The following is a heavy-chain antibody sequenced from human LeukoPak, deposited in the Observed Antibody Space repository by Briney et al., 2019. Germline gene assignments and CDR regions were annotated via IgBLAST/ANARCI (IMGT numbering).Heavy chain of an antibody. D-gene: IGHD3-10*02. CDR1: GYTLTEVS. V-gene: IGHV1-24*01. Sequence: ASVKVSCKVSGYTLTEVSMHWVRQAPGKGLEWMGGFDAEDGETIYAQKFQGRVTVTEDTSTDTAYMELSSLTSEDTALYYCGKDLHYYVAMDVWGQGTTVTVSS. J-gene: IGHJ6*02. CDR2: FDAEDGET. CDR3: GKDLHYYVAMDV.